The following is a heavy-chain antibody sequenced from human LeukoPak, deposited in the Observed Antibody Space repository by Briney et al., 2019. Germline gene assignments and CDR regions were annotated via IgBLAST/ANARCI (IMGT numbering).Heavy chain of an antibody. Sequence: ASVKVSCKASGYTFTGYYMHWVRQAPGQGLEWMGRTNPNSGGTNYAQKFQGRVTMTRDTSISTAYMELSRRRSDDTAVHYCARLYYGSGSPPDYWGQGTLVTVSS. J-gene: IGHJ4*02. V-gene: IGHV1-2*06. CDR2: TNPNSGGT. CDR3: ARLYYGSGSPPDY. CDR1: GYTFTGYY. D-gene: IGHD3-10*01.